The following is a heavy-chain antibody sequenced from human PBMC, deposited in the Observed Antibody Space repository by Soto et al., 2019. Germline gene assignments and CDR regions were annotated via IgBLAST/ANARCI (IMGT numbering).Heavy chain of an antibody. Sequence: SETLSLTCTVSGASVSSGDYYWSWIRQPPGKGLEWIGYIYYSGNTNYNPSLKSRVIISVDTSKNLFSLKLTSVTAADTAVYYCARIPVDTSMIYWLDPWGQGTLVTVSS. CDR3: ARIPVDTSMIYWLDP. D-gene: IGHD5-18*01. J-gene: IGHJ5*02. CDR1: GASVSSGDYY. CDR2: IYYSGNT. V-gene: IGHV4-61*08.